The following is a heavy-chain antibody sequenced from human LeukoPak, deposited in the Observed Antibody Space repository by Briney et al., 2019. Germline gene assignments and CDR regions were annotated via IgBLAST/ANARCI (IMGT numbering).Heavy chain of an antibody. Sequence: RASVKVSCKASGYTFTGYFMHWVRQAPGQGLEWMGWINPNSGGTNYAQKFQGWVTMTRDTSISTAYMELSRLRSEDTAVYYCARGGSGIAARPLFYWGQGTLVTVSS. J-gene: IGHJ4*02. V-gene: IGHV1-2*04. D-gene: IGHD6-6*01. CDR2: INPNSGGT. CDR3: ARGGSGIAARPLFY. CDR1: GYTFTGYF.